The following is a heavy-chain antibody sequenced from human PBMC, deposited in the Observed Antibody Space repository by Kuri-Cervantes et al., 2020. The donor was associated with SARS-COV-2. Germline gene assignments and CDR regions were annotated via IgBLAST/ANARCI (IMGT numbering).Heavy chain of an antibody. Sequence: ASVKVSCKASGYTFTGYYMHWVRQAPGQGLEWMGWINPNSGATNYAQKFQGRVTVTSDTSISTAYMELSGLRSDDTAVYYCTRDGGIAARSDYWGQGTLVTVSS. CDR1: GYTFTGYY. CDR2: INPNSGAT. V-gene: IGHV1-2*02. CDR3: TRDGGIAARSDY. D-gene: IGHD6-6*01. J-gene: IGHJ4*02.